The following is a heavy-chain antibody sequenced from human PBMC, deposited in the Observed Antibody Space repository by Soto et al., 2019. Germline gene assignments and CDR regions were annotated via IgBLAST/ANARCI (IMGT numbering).Heavy chain of an antibody. Sequence: PSETLCLTCTVSGAIFNNGEIYWICVRQPPGKGLEWRGYINESGVTSYTPALKSRVTLSLDRPNNQVSLKLRSVTAADTAVYFCVRDLAHGYTGNVWGDGTLVSVS. D-gene: IGHD5-18*01. CDR1: GAIFNNGEIY. CDR2: INESGVT. V-gene: IGHV4-30-4*08. CDR3: VRDLAHGYTGNV. J-gene: IGHJ3*01.